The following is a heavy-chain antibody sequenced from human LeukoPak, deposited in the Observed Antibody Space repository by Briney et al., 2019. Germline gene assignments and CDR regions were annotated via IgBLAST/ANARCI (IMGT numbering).Heavy chain of an antibody. CDR2: IYYSGST. CDR3: ARGADSSGYYSIFYFDY. D-gene: IGHD3-22*01. V-gene: IGHV4-59*01. CDR1: GGSISSYY. J-gene: IGHJ4*02. Sequence: KPSETLSRTCTVSGGSISSYYWNWIRQPPGKGLEWIGYIYYSGSTNYNPSLKSRVTISVDTSKNQFSLKLSSVTAADTAVYYCARGADSSGYYSIFYFDYWGQGTLVTVSS.